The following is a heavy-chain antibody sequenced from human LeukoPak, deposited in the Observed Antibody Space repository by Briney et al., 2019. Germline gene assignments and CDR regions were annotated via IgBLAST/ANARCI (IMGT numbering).Heavy chain of an antibody. V-gene: IGHV3-23*01. J-gene: IGHJ6*03. CDR3: SGSRTTWYYMDV. D-gene: IGHD2-2*01. CDR1: GFTFSSYA. Sequence: GGSLRLSCAASGFTFSSYAMSWVRQAPGKGLEWVSAISGSGGSTYYADSGKGRFTISRDNSKNTLYLQMNSLRAEDTAVYYCSGSRTTWYYMDVWGRGTTVTVSS. CDR2: ISGSGGST.